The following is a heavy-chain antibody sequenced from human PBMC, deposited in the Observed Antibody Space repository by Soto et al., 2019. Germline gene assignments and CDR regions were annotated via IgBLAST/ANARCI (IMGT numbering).Heavy chain of an antibody. CDR2: ISSSSTYT. V-gene: IGHV3-11*06. CDR1: GFNFSDYY. CDR3: ARDHYDILTGSGWFDP. J-gene: IGHJ5*02. Sequence: QMQVVESGGGLVKPGGPLRLSCAASGFNFSDYYMSWLRQAPGKGPEWLSYISSSSTYTNYADSVQGRFTISRDNAKNSLYLQMNDLRAGDTDVYYCARDHYDILTGSGWFDPWGQGTLVTVSS. D-gene: IGHD3-9*01.